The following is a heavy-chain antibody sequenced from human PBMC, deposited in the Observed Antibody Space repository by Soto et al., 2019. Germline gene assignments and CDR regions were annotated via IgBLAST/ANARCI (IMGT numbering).Heavy chain of an antibody. CDR2: ISKNRNYI. CDR3: ARDCSSTSCYYPPRGVPDY. CDR1: GFTFSAYA. V-gene: IGHV3-30*04. D-gene: IGHD2-2*01. Sequence: GGSLRLSCAGSGFTFSAYAMHWVRQAPGKGLEWVAFISKNRNYIYYADSVKGRFTISRDNAKNTLYLQMNSLRAEDTAVYYCARDCSSTSCYYPPRGVPDYWGQGTLVTVSS. J-gene: IGHJ4*02.